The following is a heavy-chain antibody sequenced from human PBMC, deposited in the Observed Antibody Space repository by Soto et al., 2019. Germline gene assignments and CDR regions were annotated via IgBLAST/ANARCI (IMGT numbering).Heavy chain of an antibody. CDR3: AREGSSRTYYFDY. V-gene: IGHV3-33*01. CDR1: GFTFSSYG. D-gene: IGHD6-13*01. J-gene: IGHJ4*02. CDR2: IWYDGSNK. Sequence: GGSLRLSCAASGFTFSSYGMHWVRQAPGKGLEWVAVIWYDGSNKYYADSVKGRFTISRDNSKNTLYLQMNSLRAEDTAVYYCAREGSSRTYYFDYWGQGTLVTVSS.